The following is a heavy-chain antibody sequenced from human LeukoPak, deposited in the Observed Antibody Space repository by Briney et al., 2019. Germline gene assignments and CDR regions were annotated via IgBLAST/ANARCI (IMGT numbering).Heavy chain of an antibody. CDR1: GFTFSNYA. CDR3: AKGRGLYYYYGMDV. Sequence: GRSLRLSCAATGFTFSNYAIHWGRQAPGKGLEWVAVISYDGSNKYYADSVKGRFTISRDNSKNTLYLQMNSLRAEDTAVYYCAKGRGLYYYYGMDVWGQGTTVTVSS. CDR2: ISYDGSNK. V-gene: IGHV3-30*18. J-gene: IGHJ6*02.